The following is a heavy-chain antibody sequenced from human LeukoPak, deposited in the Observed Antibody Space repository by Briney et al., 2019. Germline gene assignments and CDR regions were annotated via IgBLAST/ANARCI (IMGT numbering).Heavy chain of an antibody. V-gene: IGHV1-69*13. D-gene: IGHD2-2*01. Sequence: SVKVSCKASGGTFTRYAISWVGQAPGHALEWIGGVIPIFVTANVAQKFQGRVTITADESTSTASMELSSLRSEDTAVYYCARNIVVVPEVDYYYYYMDVWGKGTTVTVSS. CDR3: ARNIVVVPEVDYYYYYMDV. CDR1: GGTFTRYA. J-gene: IGHJ6*03. CDR2: VIPIFVTA.